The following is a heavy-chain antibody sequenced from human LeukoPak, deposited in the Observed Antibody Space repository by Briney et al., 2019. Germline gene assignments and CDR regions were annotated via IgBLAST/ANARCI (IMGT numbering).Heavy chain of an antibody. J-gene: IGHJ4*02. D-gene: IGHD2-2*02. Sequence: SETLSLTCTVSGGSISSYYWSWIRQPAGKGLEWIGRIYTSGSTNYNPSLKSRVTMSVDTSKNQFSLKLSSVTAADTAVYYCASSYCTSTTCYRVFDSWGQGTLVTVSS. CDR2: IYTSGST. V-gene: IGHV4-4*07. CDR1: GGSISSYY. CDR3: ASSYCTSTTCYRVFDS.